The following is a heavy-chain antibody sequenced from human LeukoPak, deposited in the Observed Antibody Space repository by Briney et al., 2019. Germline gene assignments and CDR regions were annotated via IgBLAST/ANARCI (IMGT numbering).Heavy chain of an antibody. Sequence: GGSLRLSCAASGFTFSSYAMHWVRQAPGKGLEWVAVISYDGSNKYYADSVKGRFTISRDNSKNTLYLQMNSLRAEDTAVYYCARVYISMAYFDYWGQGTLVTVSS. CDR1: GFTFSSYA. J-gene: IGHJ4*02. CDR2: ISYDGSNK. CDR3: ARVYISMAYFDY. D-gene: IGHD2/OR15-2a*01. V-gene: IGHV3-30-3*01.